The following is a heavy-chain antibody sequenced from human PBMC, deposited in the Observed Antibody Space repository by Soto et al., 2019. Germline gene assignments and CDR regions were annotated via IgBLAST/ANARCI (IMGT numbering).Heavy chain of an antibody. V-gene: IGHV3-23*01. D-gene: IGHD1-1*01. CDR3: AKERDDIGIVDASDV. Sequence: EMQLLESGGDLVQPGGSLRLSCAASGFGFANYAMTWVRPSPGTGLEYISAISGSGITTYYLDSLKGRFTISKDNSKNTPYLQMNSLRVADTALYYSAKERDDIGIVDASDVWDQRTIVTVSS. CDR2: ISGSGITT. CDR1: GFGFANYA. J-gene: IGHJ3*01.